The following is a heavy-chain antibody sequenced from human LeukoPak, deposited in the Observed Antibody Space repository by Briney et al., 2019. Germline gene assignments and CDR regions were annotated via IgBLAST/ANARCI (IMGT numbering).Heavy chain of an antibody. J-gene: IGHJ5*02. V-gene: IGHV3-21*06. Sequence: GGSLRLSCAASGFTFNTYTMNWVRQAPGKGLEWVSSITGSTKYIPSNIYYADAVQSRFTISREDAKNLVYLKMNSLRAEDTAVYYCARLHGHEFDPWGQGTLVTVSS. D-gene: IGHD2-8*01. CDR2: ITGSTKYI. CDR1: GFTFNTYT. CDR3: ARLHGHEFDP.